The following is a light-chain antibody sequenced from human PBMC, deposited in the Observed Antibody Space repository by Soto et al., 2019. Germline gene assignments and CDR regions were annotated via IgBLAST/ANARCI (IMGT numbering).Light chain of an antibody. CDR1: QSISTY. V-gene: IGKV1-39*01. Sequence: DIQMTQSPSSVSASVGDRVTITCRASQSISTYLDWYQQKLGKAPKLLIYAASSLQSGVPSRFSGSGSGTDFTLTISSLQPEDFATYYCQQSNSSPRTFGGGTKLEIK. J-gene: IGKJ4*01. CDR2: AAS. CDR3: QQSNSSPRT.